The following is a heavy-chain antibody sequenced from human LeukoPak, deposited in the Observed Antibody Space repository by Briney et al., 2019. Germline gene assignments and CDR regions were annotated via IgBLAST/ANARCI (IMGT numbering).Heavy chain of an antibody. V-gene: IGHV3-23*01. J-gene: IGHJ4*02. Sequence: GGSLRLSCAASGLTFSSYAMSWVRQAPGKGLEWVSAISGSGGSTYYADSVKGRFTISRDNSKNTLYLQMNSLRAEDTAVYYCASRGYSYGYDYWGQGTLVTVSS. CDR1: GLTFSSYA. D-gene: IGHD5-18*01. CDR3: ASRGYSYGYDY. CDR2: ISGSGGST.